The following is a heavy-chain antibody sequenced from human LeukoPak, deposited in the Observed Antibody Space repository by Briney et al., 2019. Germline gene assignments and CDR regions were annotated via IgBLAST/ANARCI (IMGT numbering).Heavy chain of an antibody. J-gene: IGHJ4*02. CDR1: GGSFSGFY. V-gene: IGHV4-34*01. Sequence: SETLSLTCAVYGGSFSGFYWGWIRQPPGKGLEWFGEINHSGSTNYNPSLKSRVTISVDTSKNQLSLKLSSVTAADTAVYYCARVRVVTATAGYYYFDYWGQGTLVTVSS. D-gene: IGHD2-21*02. CDR2: INHSGST. CDR3: ARVRVVTATAGYYYFDY.